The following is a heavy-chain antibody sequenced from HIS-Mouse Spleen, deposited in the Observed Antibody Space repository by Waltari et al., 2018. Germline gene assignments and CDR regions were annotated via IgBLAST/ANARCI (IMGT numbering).Heavy chain of an antibody. V-gene: IGHV3-33*06. Sequence: QVQLVESGGGVVQPGRSLRLSCAASGFTFSSYGMRWFRQAPGKGLEWVAVIWYDGSNKYYADSVKGRFTISRDNSKNTLYLQMNSLRAEDTAVYYCAKGGLMVYAIGDYWGQGTLVTVSS. D-gene: IGHD2-8*01. CDR3: AKGGLMVYAIGDY. CDR1: GFTFSSYG. J-gene: IGHJ4*02. CDR2: IWYDGSNK.